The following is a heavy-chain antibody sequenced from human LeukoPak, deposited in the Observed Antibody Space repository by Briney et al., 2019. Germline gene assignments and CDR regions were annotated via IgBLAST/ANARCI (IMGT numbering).Heavy chain of an antibody. CDR1: GFTFSSYW. CDR2: INSDGSST. D-gene: IGHD4-11*01. J-gene: IGHJ3*02. V-gene: IGHV3-74*01. CDR3: ARDLSYSNYDPIFHI. Sequence: PGGSLRLSCAASGFTFSSYWMHWVRQAPGKGLVWVSRINSDGSSTSYADSVKGRFTISRDNAKNTLYLQINSLRAEDTAVYYCARDLSYSNYDPIFHIWGQGTMVTVSS.